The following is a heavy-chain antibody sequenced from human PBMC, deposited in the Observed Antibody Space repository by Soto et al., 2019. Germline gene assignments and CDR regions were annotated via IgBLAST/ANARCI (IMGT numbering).Heavy chain of an antibody. J-gene: IGHJ4*02. Sequence: ASVKVSCKAIGYSFTSHYMHWVRQAPGQGLEWMGTIFPCSVNINYAQKLQGRVTMTTDTSTSTAYMELSSLTSEDTAVYYCARDRTPGAFWGQGTLVIVSS. CDR3: ARDRTPGAF. CDR2: IFPCSVNI. CDR1: GYSFTSHY. D-gene: IGHD3-10*01. V-gene: IGHV1-46*03.